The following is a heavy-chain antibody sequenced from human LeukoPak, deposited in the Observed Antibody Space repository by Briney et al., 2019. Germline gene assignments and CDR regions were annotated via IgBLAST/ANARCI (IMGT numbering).Heavy chain of an antibody. J-gene: IGHJ4*02. D-gene: IGHD3-3*01. V-gene: IGHV3-23*01. CDR1: GFTFSSYA. Sequence: GGPLRLSCAASGFTFSSYAMSWVRQAPGKGLEWVSAISGSGGSTYYADSVKGRFTISRDNSKNTLYLQMNSLRAEDTAVYYCAKGYYDFWSGYFGYWGQGTLVTVSS. CDR3: AKGYYDFWSGYFGY. CDR2: ISGSGGST.